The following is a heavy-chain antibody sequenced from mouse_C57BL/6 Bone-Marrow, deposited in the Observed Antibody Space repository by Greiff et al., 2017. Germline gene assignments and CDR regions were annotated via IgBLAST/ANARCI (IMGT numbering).Heavy chain of an antibody. CDR2: IYPGSGST. J-gene: IGHJ2*01. Sequence: QVQLQQPGAELVKPGASVKMSCKASGYTFTSYWITWVKQRPGQGLEWIGDIYPGSGSTNYNEKFKSKATLTVDTSSSPAYMQLSSLPSEDSAVYYCARHLYYFDYGGQGTTLTVSS. V-gene: IGHV1-55*01. CDR1: GYTFTSYW. CDR3: ARHLYYFDY.